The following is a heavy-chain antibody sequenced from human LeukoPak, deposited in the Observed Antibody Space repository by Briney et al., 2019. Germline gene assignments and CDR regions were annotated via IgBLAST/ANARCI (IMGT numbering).Heavy chain of an antibody. CDR2: ISYDGSNK. Sequence: GGSLRLSCADTGFTFSSYAMHWVRQAPGKGLEWVAVISYDGSNKYYADSVKGRFTISRDNSKNTLYLQMNSLRAEDTAVYYCARHRGALVFTQVDYWGQGTLVTVSS. J-gene: IGHJ4*02. CDR3: ARHRGALVFTQVDY. CDR1: GFTFSSYA. V-gene: IGHV3-30-3*01. D-gene: IGHD3-22*01.